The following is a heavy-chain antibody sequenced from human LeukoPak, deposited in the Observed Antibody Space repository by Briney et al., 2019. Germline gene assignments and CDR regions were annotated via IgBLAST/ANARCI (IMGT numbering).Heavy chain of an antibody. CDR1: GGSISSYY. CDR3: ARHGQLSSSWYWSWFDP. J-gene: IGHJ5*02. Sequence: PSETLSLTCTVSGGSISSYYWSWIRQPPGKGLEWIGYIYYSGSTNYNPSLKSRVTISVDTSKNQFSLKLSSVTAADTAVYYCARHGQLSSSWYWSWFDPWGQGTLVTVSS. CDR2: IYYSGST. V-gene: IGHV4-59*08. D-gene: IGHD6-13*01.